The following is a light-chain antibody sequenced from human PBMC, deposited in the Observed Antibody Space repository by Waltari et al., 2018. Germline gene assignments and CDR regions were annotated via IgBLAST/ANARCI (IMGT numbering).Light chain of an antibody. CDR1: TGAVTSGHY. CDR3: LLSYSGARVV. J-gene: IGLJ2*01. CDR2: DTS. V-gene: IGLV7-46*01. Sequence: QAVVTQEPSLTVSPGGTVTLTCGSSTGAVTSGHYPYWFQQKPGQAPRTLIYDTSNKPPCAPARFSGSRLGGKAALTLSGAQPEDEAEYYCLLSYSGARVVFGGGTKLTVL.